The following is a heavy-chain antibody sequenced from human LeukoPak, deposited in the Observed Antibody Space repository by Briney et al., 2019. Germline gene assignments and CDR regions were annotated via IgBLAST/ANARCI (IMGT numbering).Heavy chain of an antibody. V-gene: IGHV3-30-3*01. D-gene: IGHD2-2*01. CDR2: ISYDGSNK. CDR3: ATSSNAPGNH. CDR1: GFTFSSFA. Sequence: GGSLRLSCAASGFTFSSFAMHWVRQAPGKGLEWVAVISYDGSNKYYADSVKGRFTISRDNAKNSLNLQMNSLRAEDTAVYYCATSSNAPGNHWGQGTLVTVSS. J-gene: IGHJ5*02.